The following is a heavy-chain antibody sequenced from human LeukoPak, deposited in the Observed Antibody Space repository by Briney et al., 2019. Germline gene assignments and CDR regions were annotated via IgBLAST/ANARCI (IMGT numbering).Heavy chain of an antibody. J-gene: IGHJ4*02. Sequence: SETLSLTCTVSGGSISSGGYYWSWIRQPPGKGLEWIGYIYQSGSTYYNLSLKSRVTISIDRSKNQFSLKLSSVTAADTAVYYCAREISNNYVIGSEFDYWGQGTLVTVSS. V-gene: IGHV4-30-2*01. CDR1: GGSISSGGYY. D-gene: IGHD3-16*01. CDR3: AREISNNYVIGSEFDY. CDR2: IYQSGST.